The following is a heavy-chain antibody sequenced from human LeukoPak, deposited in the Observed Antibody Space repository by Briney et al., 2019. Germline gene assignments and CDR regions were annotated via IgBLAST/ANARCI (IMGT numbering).Heavy chain of an antibody. V-gene: IGHV3-23*01. J-gene: IGHJ4*02. D-gene: IGHD3-16*01. Sequence: GGSLRLSCAASGFTFSSYAMSWVRQAPGKGLEWVSAISGSGGTTYYADSVKGRFTISRDNSKNTLYLQMNSLRAEDTAVYYCAKDLGSPRRGYYFDYWGQGTLVTVSS. CDR1: GFTFSSYA. CDR3: AKDLGSPRRGYYFDY. CDR2: ISGSGGTT.